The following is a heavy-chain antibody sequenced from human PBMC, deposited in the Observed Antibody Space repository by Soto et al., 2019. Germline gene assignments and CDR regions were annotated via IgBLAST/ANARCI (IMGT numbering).Heavy chain of an antibody. CDR3: VRDVTGVTPGAFDV. CDR1: GFSFSNYG. D-gene: IGHD4-17*01. J-gene: IGHJ3*01. Sequence: QVQLVESGGGVVQPGRSLRLSCAASGFSFSNYGMHWVRQAPGKGLEWVAVLWFDGTRESYTDSVKGRFTISRDNSQNTLYLQMSSLRDEDTAVYYCVRDVTGVTPGAFDVWGQGTMVTVSS. V-gene: IGHV3-33*01. CDR2: LWFDGTRE.